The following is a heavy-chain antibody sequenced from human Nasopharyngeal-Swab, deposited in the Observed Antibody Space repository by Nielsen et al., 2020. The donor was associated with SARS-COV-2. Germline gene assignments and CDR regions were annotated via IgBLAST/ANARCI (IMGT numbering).Heavy chain of an antibody. CDR2: INLDGSEK. D-gene: IGHD3-3*01. V-gene: IGHV3-7*01. J-gene: IGHJ6*02. CDR1: GFPFSAYW. Sequence: GESLKISCVASGFPFSAYWMTWVRQAPGKGLEWVANINLDGSEKYYVDSVKGRFTISRDNSKDTLYLQMNSLRPEDTAVYTCAKEGPGMFGVVGLDVWGQGTTVTVSS. CDR3: AKEGPGMFGVVGLDV.